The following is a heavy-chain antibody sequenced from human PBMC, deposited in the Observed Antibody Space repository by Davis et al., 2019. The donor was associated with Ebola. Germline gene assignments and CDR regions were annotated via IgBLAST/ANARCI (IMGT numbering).Heavy chain of an antibody. CDR3: ARILRYFDWRLGYYYGMDV. CDR1: GYTFTGYD. CDR2: MNPNSGNT. Sequence: ASVKVSCKASGYTFTGYDINWVRQATGQGLEWMGWMNPNSGNTGYAQKFQGRVTMTRNTSISTAYMELSSLRSEDTAVYYCARILRYFDWRLGYYYGMDVWGKGTTVTVSS. J-gene: IGHJ6*04. D-gene: IGHD3-9*01. V-gene: IGHV1-8*01.